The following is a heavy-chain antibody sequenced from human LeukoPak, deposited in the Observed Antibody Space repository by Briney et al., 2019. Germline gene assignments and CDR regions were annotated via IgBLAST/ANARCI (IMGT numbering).Heavy chain of an antibody. Sequence: ASVKVSCKASGYTFTGYYMHWVRQAPGQGLEWMGWINPNSGGTNYAQKLQGRVTMTRDTSTSTVYMELSSLRSEDTAVYYCAREYCGGDCRPDYWGQGTLVTVSS. J-gene: IGHJ4*02. CDR1: GYTFTGYY. V-gene: IGHV1-2*02. D-gene: IGHD2-21*02. CDR3: AREYCGGDCRPDY. CDR2: INPNSGGT.